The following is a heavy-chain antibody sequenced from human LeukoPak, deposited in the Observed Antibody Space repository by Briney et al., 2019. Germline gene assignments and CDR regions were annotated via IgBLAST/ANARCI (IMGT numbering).Heavy chain of an antibody. J-gene: IGHJ4*02. D-gene: IGHD4-17*01. V-gene: IGHV3-21*01. CDR3: ARSRTTVTKDALDY. CDR2: ISSTSTYI. Sequence: GSLRLSCAASGFTFSSYSMNWVRRAPGKGLEWVSSISSTSTYIYYAESVKGRFTISRDNAKNSLYLQMNSLRAEDTAVYYCARSRTTVTKDALDYWGQGTLVTVSS. CDR1: GFTFSSYS.